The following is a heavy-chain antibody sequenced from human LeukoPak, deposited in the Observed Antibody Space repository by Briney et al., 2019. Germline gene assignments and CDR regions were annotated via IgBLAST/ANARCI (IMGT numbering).Heavy chain of an antibody. CDR2: ISGSGGST. CDR3: ARDYSGSWTYYYYYMDV. D-gene: IGHD2-15*01. V-gene: IGHV3-23*01. J-gene: IGHJ6*03. Sequence: PGGSLRLSCAASGFTFSSYAMSWVRQAPGKGLEWVSAISGSGGSTYYADSVKGRFTISRDNSKNTLYLQMNSLRAEDTAVYYCARDYSGSWTYYYYYMDVWGKGTTVTVSS. CDR1: GFTFSSYA.